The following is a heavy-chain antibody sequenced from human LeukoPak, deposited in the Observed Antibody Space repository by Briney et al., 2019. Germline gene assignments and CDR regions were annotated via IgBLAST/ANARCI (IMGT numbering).Heavy chain of an antibody. CDR2: IIPIFGTA. Sequence: SVKVSCKASGGTFSSYAISWVRQAPGQGLEWMGGIIPIFGTANYAQKFQGRVTITTDESTSTAYMELSSLRSEDTAVYYCAKEPTMTTVTTGPSSEYFQHWGQGTLVTVSS. CDR3: AKEPTMTTVTTGPSSEYFQH. V-gene: IGHV1-69*05. D-gene: IGHD4-11*01. J-gene: IGHJ1*01. CDR1: GGTFSSYA.